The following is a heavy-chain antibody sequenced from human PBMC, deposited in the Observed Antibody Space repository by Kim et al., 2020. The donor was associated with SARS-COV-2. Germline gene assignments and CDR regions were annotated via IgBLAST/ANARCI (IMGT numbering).Heavy chain of an antibody. Sequence: GGSLRLSCAASGFTFSSYEINWVRQAPGKGLEWVSYISSSGSTIYYADSVKGRFTISRDNAKNSLYLQMNSLRAEDTAVYYCARGKWLGPYYYGMDVWGQGTTVTVSS. V-gene: IGHV3-48*03. CDR1: GFTFSSYE. J-gene: IGHJ6*02. CDR3: ARGKWLGPYYYGMDV. D-gene: IGHD3-22*01. CDR2: ISSSGSTI.